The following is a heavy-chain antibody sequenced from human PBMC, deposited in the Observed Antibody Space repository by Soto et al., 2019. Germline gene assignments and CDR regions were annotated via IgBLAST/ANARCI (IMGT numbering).Heavy chain of an antibody. V-gene: IGHV1-3*05. CDR1: GYTFTSYA. J-gene: IGHJ4*02. CDR2: INAGNGNT. CDR3: ARLRLGELSFIDY. Sequence: QVQLVQSGAEEKKPGASVKVSCKASGYTFTSYAMHWVRQAPGQRLEWMGWINAGNGNTKYSQKFQGRVTITRDTSASTAYMELSSLRSEDTAVYYCARLRLGELSFIDYWGQGTLVTVSS. D-gene: IGHD3-16*02.